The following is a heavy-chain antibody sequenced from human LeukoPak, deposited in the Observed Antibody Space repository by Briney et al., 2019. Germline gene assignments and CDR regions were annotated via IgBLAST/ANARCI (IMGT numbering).Heavy chain of an antibody. Sequence: PGGSLRLSCAASGFTVSSSYMSWVRQAPGKGLEWVSVFYTGGTAYYADSVKGRFTISRDNSKNTLYLQMKSLRAEDTAVYFCAXDHXXGFCXSTSCHTNFYSWGQGTLVTVSS. CDR1: GFTVSSSY. CDR2: FYTGGTA. V-gene: IGHV3-53*01. J-gene: IGHJ4*02. D-gene: IGHD2-2*02. CDR3: AXDHXXGFCXSTSCHTNFYS.